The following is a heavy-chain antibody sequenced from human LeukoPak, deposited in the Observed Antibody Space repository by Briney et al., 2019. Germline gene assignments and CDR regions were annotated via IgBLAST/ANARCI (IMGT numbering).Heavy chain of an antibody. J-gene: IGHJ3*02. Sequence: SETLSLTCTVSGGSISSYYWSWIRQPPGKGLEWIGYIYYSGSTNYNPSLKSRVTISVDTSKNQFSLKLSSVTAADTAVYYCARWLIWFGESPPDAFDIWGQGTMVTVSS. CDR3: ARWLIWFGESPPDAFDI. CDR1: GGSISSYY. V-gene: IGHV4-59*08. D-gene: IGHD3-10*01. CDR2: IYYSGST.